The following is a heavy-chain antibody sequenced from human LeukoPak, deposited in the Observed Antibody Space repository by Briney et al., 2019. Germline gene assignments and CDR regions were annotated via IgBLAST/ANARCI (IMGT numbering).Heavy chain of an antibody. CDR1: GFTFSSYS. D-gene: IGHD6-19*01. V-gene: IGHV3-21*01. J-gene: IGHJ4*02. CDR3: ASRGHGCGWYSDPFDY. Sequence: GGSLRLSCAASGFTFSSYSMNWVRQAPGKGLEWVSSISSSSSYIYYADSVKGRFTISRDNAKNSLYLQMNSLRAEDTAVYYCASRGHGCGWYSDPFDYWGQGTLVTVSS. CDR2: ISSSSSYI.